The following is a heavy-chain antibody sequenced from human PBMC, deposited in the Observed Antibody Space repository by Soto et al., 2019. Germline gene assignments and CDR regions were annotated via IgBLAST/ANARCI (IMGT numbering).Heavy chain of an antibody. J-gene: IGHJ6*02. CDR2: IIPIFGTA. CDR1: GGTFSSYA. CDR3: ARDTISMIVVTSPYYYNGLDV. V-gene: IGHV1-69*13. D-gene: IGHD3-22*01. Sequence: ASVKVSCKASGGTFSSYAISWVRQAPGQGLEWMGGIIPIFGTANYAQKFQGRVTITADESTSTAYMELSSLRSEDTAVYYCARDTISMIVVTSPYYYNGLDVWGQGTTVTVS.